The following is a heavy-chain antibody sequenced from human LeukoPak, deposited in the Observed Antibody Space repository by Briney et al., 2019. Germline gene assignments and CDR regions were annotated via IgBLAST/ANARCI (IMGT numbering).Heavy chain of an antibody. CDR1: GFTFSNYW. CDR3: TRDEF. Sequence: GGSLRLSCAGSGFTFSNYWMSWVRQDPGKGLEWVANMKKDGSEKYYVDSVKGRFTISRDNAKNSLYLQMDSLRAEDTAVYYCTRDEFWGQGTMVTVSS. V-gene: IGHV3-7*01. CDR2: MKKDGSEK. J-gene: IGHJ3*01.